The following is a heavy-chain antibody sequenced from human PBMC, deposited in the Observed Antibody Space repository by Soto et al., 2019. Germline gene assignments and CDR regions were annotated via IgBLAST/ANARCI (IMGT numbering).Heavy chain of an antibody. D-gene: IGHD6-13*01. CDR1: GYTFTGYY. V-gene: IGHV1-2*04. J-gene: IGHJ6*02. CDR2: INPNSGGT. CDR3: ARVAAAAPYYGMDV. Sequence: ASVKVSCKASGYTFTGYYMHWVRQAPGQGLEWMGWINPNSGGTNYAQKFQGWVTMTRDTSISTAYMELSRLRSDDTAVYYCARVAAAAPYYGMDVWGQGTTVTVSS.